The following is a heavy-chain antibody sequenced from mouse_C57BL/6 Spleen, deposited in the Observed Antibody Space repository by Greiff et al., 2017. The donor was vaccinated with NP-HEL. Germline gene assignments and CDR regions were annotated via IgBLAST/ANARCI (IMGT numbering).Heavy chain of an antibody. J-gene: IGHJ4*01. V-gene: IGHV1-26*01. CDR3: AREAMDC. CDR1: GYTFTDYY. Sequence: EVQLQQSGPELVKPGASVKISCKASGYTFTDYYMNWVKQSHGKSLEWIGDINPNNGGTSYNQKFKGKATLTVDKSSSTAYMELRSLTSEDSAVYYCAREAMDCWGQGTSVTVSS. CDR2: INPNNGGT.